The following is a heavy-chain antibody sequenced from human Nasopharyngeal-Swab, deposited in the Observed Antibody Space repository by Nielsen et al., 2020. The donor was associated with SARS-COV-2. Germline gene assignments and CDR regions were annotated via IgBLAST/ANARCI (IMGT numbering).Heavy chain of an antibody. CDR2: VYHFGNT. V-gene: IGHV4-30-2*04. CDR3: ARLDARTIIWGGMDV. D-gene: IGHD3-16*01. Sequence: RQAPGKDMEWIGSVYHFGNTYYNPSLKSRVTISVDTSKNQFSLKLSSVTAADTAVYYCARLDARTIIWGGMDVWGQGTTVTVSS. J-gene: IGHJ6*02.